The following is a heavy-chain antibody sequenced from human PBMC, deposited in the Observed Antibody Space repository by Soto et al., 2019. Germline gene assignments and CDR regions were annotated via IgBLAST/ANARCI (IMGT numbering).Heavy chain of an antibody. CDR3: ARSLSVDTAMVYGY. V-gene: IGHV4-31*03. J-gene: IGHJ4*02. CDR1: GGSISSGGYY. Sequence: QVQLQESGPGLVKPSQTLSLTCTVSGGSISSGGYYWSWIRQHPGKGLVWIGYIYYSGSTYYNPYLKSRVTISVETSKNQIALNLSSVTAAYTAVYYCARSLSVDTAMVYGYWGQGTLVTVSS. D-gene: IGHD5-18*01. CDR2: IYYSGST.